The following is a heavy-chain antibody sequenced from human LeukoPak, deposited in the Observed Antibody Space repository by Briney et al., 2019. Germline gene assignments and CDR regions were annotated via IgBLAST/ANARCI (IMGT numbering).Heavy chain of an antibody. CDR3: ARASYDLWSGYYRWFDP. J-gene: IGHJ5*02. CDR1: GGSFSGYY. V-gene: IGHV4-34*01. CDR2: INHSGST. Sequence: KPSEALSLTCAVYGGSFSGYYWSWIRQPAGKGLEWIGEINHSGSTNYNPSLKSRVTISVDTSKNQFSLKLSSVTAADTAVYYCARASYDLWSGYYRWFDPWGQGTLVTVSS. D-gene: IGHD3-3*01.